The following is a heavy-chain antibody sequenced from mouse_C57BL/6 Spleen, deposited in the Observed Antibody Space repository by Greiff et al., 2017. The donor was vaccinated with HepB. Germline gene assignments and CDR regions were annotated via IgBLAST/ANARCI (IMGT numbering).Heavy chain of an antibody. CDR1: GFNIKDDY. V-gene: IGHV14-4*01. Sequence: EVQLQQSGAELVRPGASVKLSCTASGFNIKDDYMHWVKQRPEQGLEWIGWIDPENGDTEYASKFQGKATITADTSSSTAYLQLSSLTSEDTAVYYCTVYDYVFAYWGQGTLVTVSA. J-gene: IGHJ3*01. CDR3: TVYDYVFAY. D-gene: IGHD2-4*01. CDR2: IDPENGDT.